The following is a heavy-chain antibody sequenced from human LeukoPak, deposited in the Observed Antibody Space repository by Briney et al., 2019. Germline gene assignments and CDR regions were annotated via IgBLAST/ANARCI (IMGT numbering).Heavy chain of an antibody. CDR3: ATVFRGVVTSNWFDP. V-gene: IGHV4-59*11. D-gene: IGHD2-21*02. CDR2: VYDNGNT. J-gene: IGHJ5*02. CDR1: GGSINGHY. Sequence: PSETLSLTCTVSGGSINGHYWTWIRQPPGKGLEWIGFVYDNGNTNYNSSLQSRVTMIVDTSTSHLSLKMSSVTAADTAIYYCATVFRGVVTSNWFDPWGQGTLVTVSS.